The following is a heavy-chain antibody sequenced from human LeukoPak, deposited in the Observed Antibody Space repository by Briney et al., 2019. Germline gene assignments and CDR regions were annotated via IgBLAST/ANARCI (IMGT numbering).Heavy chain of an antibody. CDR1: GYNYA. Sequence: ASVKVSSKASGYNYAMHWVRQAPGQRLEWMGWINAGNGDTKYSQNFQGRVTITRDTSASTAYMELSSLRSEDTAVYYCATPKGYSGYDLDYWGQGTLVTVSS. CDR2: INAGNGDT. CDR3: ATPKGYSGYDLDY. J-gene: IGHJ4*02. D-gene: IGHD5-12*01. V-gene: IGHV1-3*01.